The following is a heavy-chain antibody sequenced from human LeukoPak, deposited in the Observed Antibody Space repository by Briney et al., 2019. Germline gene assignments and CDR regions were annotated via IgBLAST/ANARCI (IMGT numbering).Heavy chain of an antibody. D-gene: IGHD1-26*01. CDR2: IHSDGGTT. Sequence: GGSLRLSCAASGFTFSDYWIHWVRQAPGKGLVWVSLIHSDGGTTNYAESVKGRFTISRDNAKNTVYLQMNSLRVEETAVDYCARDIYSIAEWGQGTLVTVSS. J-gene: IGHJ4*02. CDR1: GFTFSDYW. V-gene: IGHV3-74*01. CDR3: ARDIYSIAE.